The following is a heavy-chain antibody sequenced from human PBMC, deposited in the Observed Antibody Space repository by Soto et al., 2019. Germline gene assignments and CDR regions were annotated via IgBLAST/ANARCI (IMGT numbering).Heavy chain of an antibody. CDR1: GYTFTSYG. V-gene: IGHV1-18*01. Sequence: QVQLVQSGAEVKKPGASVKVSCKASGYTFTSYGISWVRQAPGQGLEWMGWMSGYNGNTDYAQKLQGRVTMTTDTTTTTASIRRRSYRADDTAMYYCATLHYYGSRSYERYFYGMDVWGQGTMVTVSS. CDR2: MSGYNGNT. CDR3: ATLHYYGSRSYERYFYGMDV. D-gene: IGHD3-10*01. J-gene: IGHJ6*02.